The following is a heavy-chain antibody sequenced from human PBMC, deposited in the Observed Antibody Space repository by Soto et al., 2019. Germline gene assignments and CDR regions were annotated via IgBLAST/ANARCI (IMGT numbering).Heavy chain of an antibody. Sequence: GGSLRLSCAASGFTFSSYSMNWVRQAPGKGLEWVSSISSSSSYIYYADSVKGRFTISRDNAKNSLYLQMNSLRAEDTAVYYSARVVYDFWSGPSSPDIWGQGTMVTVSS. V-gene: IGHV3-21*01. CDR2: ISSSSSYI. CDR1: GFTFSSYS. D-gene: IGHD3-3*01. J-gene: IGHJ3*02. CDR3: ARVVYDFWSGPSSPDI.